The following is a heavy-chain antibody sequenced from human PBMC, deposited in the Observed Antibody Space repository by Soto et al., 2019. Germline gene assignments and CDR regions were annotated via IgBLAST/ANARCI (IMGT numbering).Heavy chain of an antibody. D-gene: IGHD3-10*01. CDR1: GGSISNYY. J-gene: IGHJ4*02. CDR2: INHSGST. Sequence: PSETLSLTCTVSGGSISNYYWSWIRQPPGKGLEWIGEINHSGSTNYNPSLKSRVTISVDTSKNQFSLKLSSVTAADTAVYYCARGQGYGSGSSYYFDYWGQGTLVTVSS. V-gene: IGHV4-34*01. CDR3: ARGQGYGSGSSYYFDY.